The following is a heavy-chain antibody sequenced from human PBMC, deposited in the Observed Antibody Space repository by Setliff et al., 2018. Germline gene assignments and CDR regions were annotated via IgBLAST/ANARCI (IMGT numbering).Heavy chain of an antibody. J-gene: IGHJ4*02. CDR1: GFSFTSFG. D-gene: IGHD5-18*01. CDR2: ISGYTGET. CDR3: ATFRGYTYGYDY. V-gene: IGHV1-18*01. Sequence: GASVKVSCKTSGFSFTSFGFSWVRQAPGQGLEWMGSISGYTGETNYAQKFQARVTMTADTSTKTVYMELRSLTSDDTAVYYCATFRGYTYGYDYWGQGTLVTVSS.